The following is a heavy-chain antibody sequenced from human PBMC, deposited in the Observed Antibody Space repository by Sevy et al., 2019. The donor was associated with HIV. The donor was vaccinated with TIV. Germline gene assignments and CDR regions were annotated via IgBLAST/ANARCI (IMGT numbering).Heavy chain of an antibody. CDR1: GFTFSDYY. CDR2: ISSSGSTI. D-gene: IGHD5-12*01. J-gene: IGHJ6*03. Sequence: GGSLRLSCVASGFTFSDYYMSWIRQAPGKGLEWVSYISSSGSTIYYADSVKGRFTISRDNAKNSLYLQMNSLRAEDTAVYYCARVSVATHYYYYYYMDVWGKGTTVTVSS. CDR3: ARVSVATHYYYYYYMDV. V-gene: IGHV3-11*01.